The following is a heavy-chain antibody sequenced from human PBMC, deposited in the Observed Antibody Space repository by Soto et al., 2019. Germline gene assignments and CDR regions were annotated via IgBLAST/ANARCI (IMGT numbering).Heavy chain of an antibody. J-gene: IGHJ4*02. CDR1: GYTFTSYG. Sequence: ASVKVSCKASGYTFTSYGISWVRQAPGQGLEWMGWISAYNGNTNYAQKLQGRVTMTTDTSTSTAHMELRSLRSDDTAVYYCARSGFQYYDFWSGYSSHFDYWGQGTLVTVSS. D-gene: IGHD3-3*01. V-gene: IGHV1-18*01. CDR2: ISAYNGNT. CDR3: ARSGFQYYDFWSGYSSHFDY.